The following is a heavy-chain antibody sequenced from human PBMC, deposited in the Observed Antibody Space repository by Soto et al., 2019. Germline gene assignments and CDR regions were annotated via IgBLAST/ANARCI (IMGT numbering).Heavy chain of an antibody. Sequence: GGSLRLSCAASGFIFNKYDMHWVRQAPGKGLEWVAVISHNGGNGDYADSVKGRFTISRDNSRNTLYLQMNSLRAEDTAVYYCAKGWSVYYFDHWGQGTLVTVSS. CDR1: GFIFNKYD. D-gene: IGHD3-3*01. J-gene: IGHJ4*02. CDR3: AKGWSVYYFDH. V-gene: IGHV3-30*18. CDR2: ISHNGGNG.